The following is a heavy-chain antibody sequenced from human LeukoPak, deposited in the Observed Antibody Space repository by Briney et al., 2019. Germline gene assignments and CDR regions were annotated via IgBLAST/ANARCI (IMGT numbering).Heavy chain of an antibody. Sequence: GGSLRLSCAASGFTFDDYGMTWVRQAPGKGLGWVATINQDGSENYYVDSVKGRFTISRDNAKNSLFLQMNSLRAEDTAVYYCARDRITDFWSGYYTNYFDYWGQGTLVTVSS. D-gene: IGHD3-3*01. CDR2: INQDGSEN. J-gene: IGHJ4*02. V-gene: IGHV3-7*01. CDR3: ARDRITDFWSGYYTNYFDY. CDR1: GFTFDDYG.